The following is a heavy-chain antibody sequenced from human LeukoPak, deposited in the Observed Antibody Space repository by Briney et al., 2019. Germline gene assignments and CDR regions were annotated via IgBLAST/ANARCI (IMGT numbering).Heavy chain of an antibody. Sequence: LRLSCAASGFTFSSYWMSWIRQPPGKGLEWIGYIYHSGSTYYNPSLKSRVTISVDRSKNQFSLKLSSVTAADTAVYYCARGGRMVFDYWGQGTLVTVSS. CDR1: GFTFSSYW. D-gene: IGHD3-16*01. CDR2: IYHSGST. V-gene: IGHV4-30-2*01. CDR3: ARGGRMVFDY. J-gene: IGHJ4*02.